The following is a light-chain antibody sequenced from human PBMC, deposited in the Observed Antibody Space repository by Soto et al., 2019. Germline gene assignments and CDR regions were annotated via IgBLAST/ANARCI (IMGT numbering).Light chain of an antibody. V-gene: IGLV2-11*01. CDR1: SSDVGRYNY. CDR3: CSYAGSPYV. Sequence: QSALTQPRSVSGSPGQSVTISCTGTSSDVGRYNYVSWYQHHPGKAPKLMIYDVSTRPSGVPDRFSGSKSGTTASLTISGLQAEDKADYYCCSYAGSPYVFGTGTKVTVL. J-gene: IGLJ1*01. CDR2: DVS.